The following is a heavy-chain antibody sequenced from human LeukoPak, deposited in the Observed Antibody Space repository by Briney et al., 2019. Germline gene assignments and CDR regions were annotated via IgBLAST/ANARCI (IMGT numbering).Heavy chain of an antibody. CDR3: ARGYSLDY. CDR1: GGSISSGDYY. CDR2: IYYSGIT. J-gene: IGHJ4*02. V-gene: IGHV4-30-4*01. D-gene: IGHD5-18*01. Sequence: SQTLSLTCTVSGGSISSGDYYWRWIRQPPGKGLEWIGYIYYSGITYYTPSLRGRVTISVDTSKNQFSLNLSSVTAADTAVYYCARGYSLDYWGQGTLVTVSS.